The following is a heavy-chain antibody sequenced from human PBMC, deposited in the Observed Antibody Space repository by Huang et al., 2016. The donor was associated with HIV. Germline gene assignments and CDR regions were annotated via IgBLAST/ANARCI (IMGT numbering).Heavy chain of an antibody. Sequence: QLQLQESGPGLVKPSETLSLTCTVSGSSISSSCYWGWIRQPPGKGLEWIGNIYYSGNISYNPSLKSRVTISVDTSKNHISLKVDSVTAADTAVYYCARPLTGTTALGYWGQGTLVTVSS. CDR2: IYYSGNI. J-gene: IGHJ4*02. CDR1: GSSISSSCY. CDR3: ARPLTGTTALGY. D-gene: IGHD1-20*01. V-gene: IGHV4-39*01.